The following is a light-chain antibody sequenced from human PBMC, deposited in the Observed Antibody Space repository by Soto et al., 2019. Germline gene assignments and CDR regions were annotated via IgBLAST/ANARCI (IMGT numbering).Light chain of an antibody. J-gene: IGKJ1*01. V-gene: IGKV1-5*01. CDR1: QTIFRW. Sequence: DIQMTQSPSTLSASVGDRVTITCRASQTIFRWLAWYQQRPGKAPNLLISDASDLQSGVPSRFSGSGSGAEFTLTIGRLQTDDFATYYCQQYNSYPWTFGQGTKV. CDR3: QQYNSYPWT. CDR2: DAS.